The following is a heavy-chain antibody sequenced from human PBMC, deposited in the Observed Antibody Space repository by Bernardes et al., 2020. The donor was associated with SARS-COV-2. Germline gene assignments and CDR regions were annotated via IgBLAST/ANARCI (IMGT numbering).Heavy chain of an antibody. CDR2: INPHSGCT. CDR3: ARDLDRLYSGSRTDAFDI. D-gene: IGHD1-26*01. Sequence: SVKVSCKASGYTLSDYYMHWVRQAPGQGLEWMGWINPHSGCTNYAQKFQGRVTVTRDTSISTAYMELSRLTSDDTAVYYCARDLDRLYSGSRTDAFDIWGQGTMVTVSS. J-gene: IGHJ3*02. V-gene: IGHV1-2*02. CDR1: GYTLSDYY.